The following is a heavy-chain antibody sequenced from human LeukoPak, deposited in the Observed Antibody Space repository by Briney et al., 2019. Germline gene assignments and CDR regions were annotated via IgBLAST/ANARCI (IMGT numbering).Heavy chain of an antibody. D-gene: IGHD3-10*01. CDR3: ARHPYYYGSGSDPGP. J-gene: IGHJ5*02. CDR1: GGSISSYY. V-gene: IGHV4-59*08. CDR2: IYYSGST. Sequence: NPSETLSLTCTVSGGSISSYYWSWIRQPPGKGLEWIGYIYYSGSTNYNPSLKSRVTISVDTSKNQFSLKLSSVTAADTAVYYCARHPYYYGSGSDPGPWGQGTLVTVSS.